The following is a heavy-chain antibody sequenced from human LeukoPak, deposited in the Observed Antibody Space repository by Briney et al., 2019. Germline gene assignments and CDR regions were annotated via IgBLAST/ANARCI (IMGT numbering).Heavy chain of an antibody. CDR3: ARDMGGLVEAFDI. CDR1: GFTFSRYA. Sequence: GGSERLSCAASGFTFSRYAMSWVRQAPGKGLEWVSVLYNDGSTYYGDSVKGRFTISRHNSKNMLYLQMNSLRVEDTAVYYCARDMGGLVEAFDIWGQGTTVPVCS. J-gene: IGHJ3*02. D-gene: IGHD3-10*01. CDR2: LYNDGST. V-gene: IGHV3-53*04.